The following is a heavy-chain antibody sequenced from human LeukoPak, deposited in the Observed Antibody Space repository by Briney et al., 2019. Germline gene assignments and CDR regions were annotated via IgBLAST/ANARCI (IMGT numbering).Heavy chain of an antibody. V-gene: IGHV3-30-3*01. CDR2: ISYDGSNK. D-gene: IGHD3-16*01. Sequence: PGGSLRLSCAASGFTFSSYAMHWVRQAPGKGLEWVAVISYDGSNKYYADSVKGRFTISRDNSKNTLYLQMNSLRAEDTAVYYRAKGLTKWGPIDYWGQGTLVTVSS. CDR1: GFTFSSYA. CDR3: AKGLTKWGPIDY. J-gene: IGHJ4*02.